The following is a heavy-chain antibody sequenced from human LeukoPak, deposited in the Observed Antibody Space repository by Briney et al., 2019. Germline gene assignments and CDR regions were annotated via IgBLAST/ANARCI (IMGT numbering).Heavy chain of an antibody. D-gene: IGHD2-15*01. V-gene: IGHV4-39*01. Sequence: SETLSLTCTVSGGSISSYYWGWIRQPPGKGLEWIGSIYYSGSTYYNPSLKSRVTISVDTSKNQFSLKLSSVTAADTAVYYCARHLIGVVAVLYYFDYWGQGTLVTVSS. J-gene: IGHJ4*02. CDR3: ARHLIGVVAVLYYFDY. CDR1: GGSISSYY. CDR2: IYYSGST.